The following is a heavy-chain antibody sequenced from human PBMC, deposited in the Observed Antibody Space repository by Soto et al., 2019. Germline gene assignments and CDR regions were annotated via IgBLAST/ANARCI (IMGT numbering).Heavy chain of an antibody. V-gene: IGHV1-69*01. J-gene: IGHJ5*02. CDR3: AIGYCGYATCNIWILKWLDR. Sequence: QVQLVQSGAEVKKPGSSVKVSCKASGVTLSDYPINWVRQAPGQGLEWMGGLLPIFGTTIYAQKFQGRLTMTAFESTNTACMELSALIRVDMAIFYCAIGYCGYATCNIWILKWLDRWGQGTLVTGSS. D-gene: IGHD6-19*01. CDR1: GVTLSDYP. CDR2: LLPIFGTT.